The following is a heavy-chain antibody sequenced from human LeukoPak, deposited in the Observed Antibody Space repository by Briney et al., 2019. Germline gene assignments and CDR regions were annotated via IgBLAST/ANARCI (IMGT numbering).Heavy chain of an antibody. Sequence: ASVKVSCKASGYTFTGYYMHWVRQAPGQGLEWMGWINPNNGDTHYAQKFQGTVTMTRDTSISTAYMELSSLRSDDTAVYYCARGVAGVYFYYYMDVWGKGDHGHRLL. CDR3: ARGVAGVYFYYYMDV. CDR1: GYTFTGYY. D-gene: IGHD1-14*01. J-gene: IGHJ6*03. V-gene: IGHV1-2*02. CDR2: INPNNGDT.